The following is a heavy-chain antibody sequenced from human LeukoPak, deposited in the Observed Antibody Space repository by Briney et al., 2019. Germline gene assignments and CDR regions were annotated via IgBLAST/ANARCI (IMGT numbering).Heavy chain of an antibody. V-gene: IGHV1-2*06. CDR1: GYTFTGYY. CDR3: ARDHGYRSGWYNY. D-gene: IGHD6-19*01. Sequence: ASVKVSCKASGYTFTGYYMHWVRQAPGQGLQWMGRINPNSGGTNYAQKFQGRVTMTRDTSISTAYMELSRLRSDDTAVYYCARDHGYRSGWYNYWGQGTLVTISS. CDR2: INPNSGGT. J-gene: IGHJ4*02.